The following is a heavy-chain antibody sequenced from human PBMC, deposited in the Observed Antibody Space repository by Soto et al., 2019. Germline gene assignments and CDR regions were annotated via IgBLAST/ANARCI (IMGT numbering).Heavy chain of an antibody. CDR1: GGSISSSSYY. D-gene: IGHD3-10*01. CDR3: ARLWTMGLWLDY. Sequence: PSETLSLTCTVSGGSISSSSYYWGWIRQPPGKGLERIGSIYYSGSTYYNPSLKSQVTISVDTSKNQLSLKLSSVTAADTAVYYCARLWTMGLWLDYWGQGTLVTVS. CDR2: IYYSGST. V-gene: IGHV4-39*01. J-gene: IGHJ4*02.